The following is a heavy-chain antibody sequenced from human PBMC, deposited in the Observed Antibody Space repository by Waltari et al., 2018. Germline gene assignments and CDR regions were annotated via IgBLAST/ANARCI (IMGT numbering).Heavy chain of an antibody. Sequence: QVQLVQSGAEVKKRGAPVTVSCKASGYTCTGYYMHWVRQAPGQGLEWMGWINPNGGGTNYAQKFQGRVTMTRDTSISTAYMELSRLRSDDTAVYYCARGRLQYYWGQGTLVTVSS. J-gene: IGHJ4*02. CDR2: INPNGGGT. D-gene: IGHD4-4*01. V-gene: IGHV1-2*02. CDR1: GYTCTGYY. CDR3: ARGRLQYY.